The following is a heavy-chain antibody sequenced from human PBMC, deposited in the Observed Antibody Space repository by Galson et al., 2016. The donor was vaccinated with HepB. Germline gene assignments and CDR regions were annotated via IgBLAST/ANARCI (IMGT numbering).Heavy chain of an antibody. V-gene: IGHV3-53*01. Sequence: SLRLSCAASGFTVSTKYMTWVRQTPGKGLEWVSVMRRDGSTPYADSVKGRFTISRDTSKNTLYLQMSSLRPEDTAVYYCVREGQLESDGYNDAFDFWGQGTMVTVSS. J-gene: IGHJ3*01. CDR3: VREGQLESDGYNDAFDF. CDR2: MRRDGST. CDR1: GFTVSTKY. D-gene: IGHD5-18*01.